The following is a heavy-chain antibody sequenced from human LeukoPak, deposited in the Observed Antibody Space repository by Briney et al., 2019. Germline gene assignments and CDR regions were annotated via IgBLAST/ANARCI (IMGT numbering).Heavy chain of an antibody. V-gene: IGHV1-18*01. CDR1: GYTFTSYG. CDR3: ARDSWVSSGSNYFDY. D-gene: IGHD3-22*01. CDR2: ISAYNGNT. Sequence: ASVKVSCKASGYTFTSYGISWVRQAPGQGLEWLGWISAYNGNTNYAQKLQGRVTMTTDTSTSTAFMEPRSLRSDDTAVYYCARDSWVSSGSNYFDYWGQGTLVTVSS. J-gene: IGHJ4*02.